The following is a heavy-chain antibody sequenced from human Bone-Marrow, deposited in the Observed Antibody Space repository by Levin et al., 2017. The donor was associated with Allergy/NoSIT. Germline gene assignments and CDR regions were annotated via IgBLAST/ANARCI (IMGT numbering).Heavy chain of an antibody. Sequence: ETLSPTCAASGFMFSSSAMSWVRQAPGKGLEWVSSISGSDYTTYYTDSVKGRLTISRDNSKNTIYLQMDSLRAEDTAIYYCAKVRRGLDAFDIWGQGTMVTVSS. CDR1: GFMFSSSA. J-gene: IGHJ3*02. V-gene: IGHV3-23*01. CDR3: AKVRRGLDAFDI. D-gene: IGHD3/OR15-3a*01. CDR2: ISGSDYTT.